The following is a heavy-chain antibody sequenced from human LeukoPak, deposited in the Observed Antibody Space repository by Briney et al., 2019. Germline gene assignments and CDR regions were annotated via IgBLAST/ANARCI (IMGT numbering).Heavy chain of an antibody. J-gene: IGHJ4*02. CDR3: HMVRGGGYFDY. D-gene: IGHD3-10*01. CDR2: INLRGST. V-gene: IGHV4-34*01. Sequence: SETLSLTCAVYGGSFSDYYWNWIRQSTGKGLEWIGEINLRGSTTYNPSLKSRVTISLDTSKNQFSLNLTSVTAADTAVYYCHMVRGGGYFDYWGQGTPVTVSS. CDR1: GGSFSDYY.